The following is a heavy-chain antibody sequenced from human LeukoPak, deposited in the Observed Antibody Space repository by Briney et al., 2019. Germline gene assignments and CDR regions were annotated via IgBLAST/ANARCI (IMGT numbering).Heavy chain of an antibody. D-gene: IGHD3-9*01. Sequence: SETLSLTCTVSGYSISTGYYWGWIRQPPGKGLEWIGSIYHSGSTYSNPSLKSRVTISVDTSKNQFSLNLSSVTAADTAVYYCARDPVDSPNFDFWGQGTLVTVSS. V-gene: IGHV4-38-2*02. CDR3: ARDPVDSPNFDF. CDR1: GYSISTGYY. CDR2: IYHSGST. J-gene: IGHJ4*02.